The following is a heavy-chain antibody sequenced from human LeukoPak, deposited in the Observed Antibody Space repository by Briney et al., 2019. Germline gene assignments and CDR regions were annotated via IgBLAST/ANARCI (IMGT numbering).Heavy chain of an antibody. CDR2: IYTSGST. J-gene: IGHJ5*02. V-gene: IGHV4-4*07. CDR3: AREYSSSWLDWFDP. D-gene: IGHD6-13*01. CDR1: GGSISSYY. Sequence: SETLSLTCTVSGGSISSYYWSWIRQPAGKGLEWIGRIYTSGSTNYNPSLKSRVTMSVDTSKNQFSLKLSSVTAADTAVYHCAREYSSSWLDWFDPWGQGTLVTVSS.